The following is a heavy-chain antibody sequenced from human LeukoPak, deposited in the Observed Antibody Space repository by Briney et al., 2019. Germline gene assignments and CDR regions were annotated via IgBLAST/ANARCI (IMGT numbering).Heavy chain of an antibody. J-gene: IGHJ3*02. Sequence: SETLSLTCIVSGGSISSYYWSWIRQPPGKGLEWIGYIYYSGSTNYNPSLKSRVTISLDTSGNQFSLKLSSVTAADTAVYYCASGYCGGACQLGGVDMWGQGTMVTVSS. CDR3: ASGYCGGACQLGGVDM. CDR1: GGSISSYY. D-gene: IGHD2-21*02. CDR2: IYYSGST. V-gene: IGHV4-59*01.